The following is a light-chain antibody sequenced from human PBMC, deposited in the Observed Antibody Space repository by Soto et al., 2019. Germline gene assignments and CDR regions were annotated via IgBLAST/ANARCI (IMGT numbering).Light chain of an antibody. Sequence: QSALTQPASVSGSPGQSITISCTGTSSDVGDYNYVSWYQQHPGKAPKLMIYEVSHRLSGVSNRFSGSKSGYTASLTISGLQDEDEADYCCCSCISNSIVVFGGGTKLTVL. CDR3: CSCISNSIVV. CDR1: SSDVGDYNY. J-gene: IGLJ2*01. CDR2: EVS. V-gene: IGLV2-14*01.